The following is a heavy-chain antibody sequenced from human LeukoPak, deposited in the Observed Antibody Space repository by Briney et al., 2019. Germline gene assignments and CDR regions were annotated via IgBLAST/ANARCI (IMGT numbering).Heavy chain of an antibody. CDR3: AGARHGDYRWDY. CDR1: GYSFIDYW. CDR2: IHSADSNT. J-gene: IGHJ4*02. V-gene: IGHV5-51*01. Sequence: GESLKISCKDSGYSFIDYWIGWVRQMPGKGLEWMGIIHSADSNTKYSPSFRGQVTISADKSISTAYLQWSGLKASDTAMYYCAGARHGDYRWDYWGQGTLVTVSS. D-gene: IGHD4-17*01.